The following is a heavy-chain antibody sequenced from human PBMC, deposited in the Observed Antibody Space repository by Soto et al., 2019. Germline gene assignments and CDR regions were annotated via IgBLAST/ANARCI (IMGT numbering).Heavy chain of an antibody. D-gene: IGHD3-16*01. CDR1: GFSLGSYS. CDR3: ARDRGGDFPLDY. CDR2: ISSSTTYI. J-gene: IGHJ4*02. Sequence: EVQLVESGGGVVKPGGSLRLSCAGSGFSLGSYSMNWVRQAPGKGLEWVSSISSSTTYIYYADSVKGRFTISRDNAQNSMYLQMNSLGAEDTAVYYCARDRGGDFPLDYWGQGTLVTVSS. V-gene: IGHV3-21*06.